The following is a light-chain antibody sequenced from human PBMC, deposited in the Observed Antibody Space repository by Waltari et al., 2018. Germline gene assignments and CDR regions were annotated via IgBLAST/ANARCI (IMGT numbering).Light chain of an antibody. CDR1: SSDVGGNKY. Sequence: QSALTQPASVSGSPGQSITISCTGPSSDVGGNKYVSWYQPHPGKAPKLMIYDVSNRPSGVSNRFSGAKSGNTASLTISGLQAEDEADYYCASYISSSTLELFGGGTSLTVL. J-gene: IGLJ2*01. CDR3: ASYISSSTLEL. V-gene: IGLV2-14*03. CDR2: DVS.